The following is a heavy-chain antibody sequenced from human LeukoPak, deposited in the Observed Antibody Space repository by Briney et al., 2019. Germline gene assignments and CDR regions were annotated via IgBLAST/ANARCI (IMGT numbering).Heavy chain of an antibody. V-gene: IGHV1-2*02. J-gene: IGHJ5*02. Sequence: ASVKVSCKASGYIFSGHYIQWVRHAPGQGLEWMGWINPASGGTNNAQKFHGRVTMTTDTSISTLYMELNSLRSDDTAVYYCARVLFPPGPTPCFDPWGQGTLVTVSS. D-gene: IGHD2-21*01. CDR3: ARVLFPPGPTPCFDP. CDR1: GYIFSGHY. CDR2: INPASGGT.